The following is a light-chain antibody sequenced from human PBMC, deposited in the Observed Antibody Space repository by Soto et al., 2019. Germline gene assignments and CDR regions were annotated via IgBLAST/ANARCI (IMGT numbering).Light chain of an antibody. CDR1: SSDVGSYNY. CDR2: DVT. CDR3: SSYTSSSTLV. V-gene: IGLV2-14*03. Sequence: QSALTQPASVFGSPGQSITISCTGTSSDVGSYNYVSWYQQHPGKAPKLMIYDVTDRPSGVSDRFSGSKSGNTASLTISGLQADDEAEYFCSSYTSSSTLVFGGGTKLTVL. J-gene: IGLJ2*01.